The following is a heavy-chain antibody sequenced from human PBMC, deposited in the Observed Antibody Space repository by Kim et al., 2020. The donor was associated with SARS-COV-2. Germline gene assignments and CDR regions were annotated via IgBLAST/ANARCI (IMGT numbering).Heavy chain of an antibody. Sequence: SETLSLTCTVSGGSVSSGSYYWSWIRQPPGKGLEWIGYIYYSGSTNYNPPLKSRVTISVDTSKNQFSLKLSSVTAADTAVYYCARDTDYYDSSGYYPRRGYYYYGMDVWGQGTTVTVSS. CDR1: GGSVSSGSYY. CDR3: ARDTDYYDSSGYYPRRGYYYYGMDV. D-gene: IGHD3-22*01. CDR2: IYYSGST. V-gene: IGHV4-61*01. J-gene: IGHJ6*02.